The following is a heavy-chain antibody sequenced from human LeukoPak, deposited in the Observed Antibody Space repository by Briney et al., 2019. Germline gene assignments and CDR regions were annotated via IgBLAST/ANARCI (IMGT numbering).Heavy chain of an antibody. V-gene: IGHV3-74*01. D-gene: IGHD3-10*01. Sequence: GGSLRLSCAASGFTFSGYWMHWVRQAPGKGLVWVSRINFDGSSTTYADSVKGRFTVSRDNAKSTQYLQMNSLRAEDTAVYFCARDHYGSGSSPAYWGQGTLVTVSS. CDR2: INFDGSST. CDR3: ARDHYGSGSSPAY. CDR1: GFTFSGYW. J-gene: IGHJ4*02.